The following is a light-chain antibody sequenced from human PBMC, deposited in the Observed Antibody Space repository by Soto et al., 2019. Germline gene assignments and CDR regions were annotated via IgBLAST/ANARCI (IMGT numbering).Light chain of an antibody. J-gene: IGLJ3*02. CDR1: SSDVGGYNY. CDR2: DVS. Sequence: QSALTQPRSVSGSPGQSVTISCTGTSSDVGGYNYVSRYQQHPGKAPKLIIYDVSKRPSGVPDRFSGSKSGNTASLTISGLQAEDEADYYCCSSAGTYTSVFGGGTKLTVL. CDR3: CSSAGTYTSV. V-gene: IGLV2-11*01.